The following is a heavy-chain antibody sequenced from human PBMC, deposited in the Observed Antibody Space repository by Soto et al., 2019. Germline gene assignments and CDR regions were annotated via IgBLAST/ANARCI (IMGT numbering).Heavy chain of an antibody. D-gene: IGHD3-10*01. V-gene: IGHV4-61*01. CDR2: IYYTGST. J-gene: IGHJ5*02. CDR1: GGSVSSGSYY. CDR3: ARFNLVPGVCFDP. Sequence: PSGTLSLTCSISGGSVSSGSYYLSWIRQPPGKGLEWIGYIYYTGSTNYNPSLKSRVTISADTSKNQFSLKVRSVTAADTAVYLCARFNLVPGVCFDPWGQGTLVPIS.